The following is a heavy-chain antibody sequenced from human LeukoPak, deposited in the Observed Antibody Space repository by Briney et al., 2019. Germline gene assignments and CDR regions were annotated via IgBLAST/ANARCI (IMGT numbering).Heavy chain of an antibody. J-gene: IGHJ4*02. CDR3: TSGTDSRKLGY. V-gene: IGHV4-34*01. CDR1: GDSLNNRY. D-gene: IGHD3-22*01. CDR2: IHAVEGT. Sequence: SETLSLTCTVSGDSLNNRYWDWIRQPPGKGLEWIGEIHAVEGTNYNPSLRSRVTVSLDTSKNQFSLKMSSVTAADTAVYYCTSGTDSRKLGYWGQGTLVTVPS.